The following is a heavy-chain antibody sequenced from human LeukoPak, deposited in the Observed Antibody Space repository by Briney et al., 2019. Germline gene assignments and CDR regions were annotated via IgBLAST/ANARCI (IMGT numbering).Heavy chain of an antibody. CDR2: ISYDGSNK. CDR1: GFTFSSYG. CDR3: ARDSQYRVFDI. J-gene: IGHJ3*02. D-gene: IGHD2-2*02. Sequence: PGGSLRLSCAASGFTFSSYGMHWVRQAPGKGLEWVAVISYDGSNKYYADSVKGRFTISRDNSKNTLYLQMDSLRAEDTAVYYCARDSQYRVFDIWGQGTMVTVSS. V-gene: IGHV3-30*03.